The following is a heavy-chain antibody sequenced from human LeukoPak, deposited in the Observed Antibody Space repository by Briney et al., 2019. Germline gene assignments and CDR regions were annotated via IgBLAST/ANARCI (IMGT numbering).Heavy chain of an antibody. Sequence: GGSLRLSCAASGLTFSTYSMNWVRQAPGKGLEWVSSISSSSGFIYYADSVKGRFTISRDNAENSLYLQMKSLRAEDTAVYYCARDQAQWELLAYDAFDIWGQGTMVTVSS. J-gene: IGHJ3*02. CDR1: GLTFSTYS. CDR2: ISSSSGFI. D-gene: IGHD1-26*01. CDR3: ARDQAQWELLAYDAFDI. V-gene: IGHV3-21*01.